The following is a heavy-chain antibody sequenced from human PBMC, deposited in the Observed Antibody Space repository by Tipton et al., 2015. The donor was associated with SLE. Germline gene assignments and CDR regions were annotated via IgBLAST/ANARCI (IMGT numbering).Heavy chain of an antibody. CDR2: IYYRGTA. J-gene: IGHJ4*02. V-gene: IGHV4-28*01. CDR1: GYSISTSDSNW. Sequence: TLSLTCAVSGYSISTSDSNWWGWIRQPPGKGLEWIGYIYYRGTAYYNPSLRSRVTVSVDTSKNQFSLRLNSVTAADTAGYYCARHLATRADYGDYINVFDSWGQGTLVTVSS. D-gene: IGHD4-17*01. CDR3: ARHLATRADYGDYINVFDS.